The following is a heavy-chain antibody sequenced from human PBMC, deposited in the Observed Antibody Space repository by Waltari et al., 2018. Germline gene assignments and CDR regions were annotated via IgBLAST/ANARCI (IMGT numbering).Heavy chain of an antibody. CDR3: AKSLETGATAFDY. CDR2: ISYDGKNN. D-gene: IGHD1-26*01. J-gene: IGHJ4*02. V-gene: IGHV3-30*18. Sequence: QVQLVESGGGVVQPGGSLRLSCEASGITLSRDGMHWVRQAPGKGLEWMAVISYDGKNNDYSDSVKGRFTISRDNSKNTLYLQMNSLRPEDTAVYYCAKSLETGATAFDYWGQGTLVTVSS. CDR1: GITLSRDG.